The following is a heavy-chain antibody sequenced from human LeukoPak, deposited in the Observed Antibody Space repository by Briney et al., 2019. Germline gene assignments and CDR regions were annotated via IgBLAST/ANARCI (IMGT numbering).Heavy chain of an antibody. CDR2: ISSSSYI. CDR3: ARGTLAIAAAPLDWFDP. J-gene: IGHJ5*02. CDR1: GFTFSSYS. Sequence: KAGGSLRLSCAATGFTFSSYSMNWVRQAPGKGLEWVSSISSSSYIYYADSVKGRFTISRDNAKNSLYLQMNSLRAEDTAVYYCARGTLAIAAAPLDWFDPWGQGTLVTVSS. D-gene: IGHD6-13*01. V-gene: IGHV3-21*01.